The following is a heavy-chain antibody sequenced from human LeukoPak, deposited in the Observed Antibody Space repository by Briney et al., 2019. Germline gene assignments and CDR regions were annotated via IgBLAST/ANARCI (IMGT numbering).Heavy chain of an antibody. V-gene: IGHV1-2*02. D-gene: IGHD6-19*01. CDR2: ISPNSGGT. CDR1: GYTFIGYY. CDR3: AREISGQGWFDP. Sequence: ASVKVSCKASGYTFIGYYMHWVRQAPEQGLEWMGWISPNSGGTNYAQKFQGRVTMTRDTSISTAYMELSRLRSDDTAVYYCAREISGQGWFDPWGQGTLVTVSS. J-gene: IGHJ5*02.